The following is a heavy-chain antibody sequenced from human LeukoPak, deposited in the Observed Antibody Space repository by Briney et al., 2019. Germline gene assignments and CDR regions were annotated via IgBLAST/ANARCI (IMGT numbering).Heavy chain of an antibody. Sequence: SETLSLTCTVSGGSISSSSYYWGWIRQPPGKGLEWIGSIYYSGSTHYNPSLKSRVTISVDTSKNQFSLKLSSVTAADTAVYYCARLGYCSSTSCYQGWFDPWGQGTLVTVSS. CDR2: IYYSGST. J-gene: IGHJ5*02. V-gene: IGHV4-39*01. CDR1: GGSISSSSYY. CDR3: ARLGYCSSTSCYQGWFDP. D-gene: IGHD2-2*01.